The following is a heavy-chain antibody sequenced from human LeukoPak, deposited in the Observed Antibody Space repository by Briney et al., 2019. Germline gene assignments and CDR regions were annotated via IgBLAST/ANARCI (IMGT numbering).Heavy chain of an antibody. J-gene: IGHJ4*02. CDR3: ARQNGYNYYFDY. CDR2: IYPGDSDT. V-gene: IGHV5-51*01. CDR1: GYNFAHDW. D-gene: IGHD5-24*01. Sequence: GESLKISCKGSGYNFAHDWIGWVRQMPGKGLEWMGIIYPGDSDTRYSPSFQGQVTISADKSISTAYLQWSSLKASDTAMYYCARQNGYNYYFDYWGQGTLVTVSS.